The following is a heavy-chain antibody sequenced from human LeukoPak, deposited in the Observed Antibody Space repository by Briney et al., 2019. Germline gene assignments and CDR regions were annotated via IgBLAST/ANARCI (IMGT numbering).Heavy chain of an antibody. V-gene: IGHV4-59*08. CDR3: ARLGGDYYVDY. CDR2: IYYSGST. D-gene: IGHD2-21*01. CDR1: GGSISSYY. J-gene: IGHJ4*02. Sequence: SETLSLTCTVSGGSISSYYWSWIRQPPGKGLEWIGYIYYSGSTNYNPSLKSRVTISVDTSKNQFSLKLSSVTAADTAVYYCARLGGDYYVDYWGQGTLVTVSS.